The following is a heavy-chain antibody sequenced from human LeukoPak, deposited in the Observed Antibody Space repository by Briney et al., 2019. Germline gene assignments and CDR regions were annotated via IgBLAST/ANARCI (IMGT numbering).Heavy chain of an antibody. CDR3: TQGGVWFGEFFDY. Sequence: GGSLRLSCAASGFTFSSYGMHWVRQAPGKGLEWVAFIRYDGSNKYYADSVKGRFTISRDNSKNTLYLQMNSLRAEDTAVYYCTQGGVWFGEFFDYWGQGTLVTVSS. CDR2: IRYDGSNK. CDR1: GFTFSSYG. J-gene: IGHJ4*02. D-gene: IGHD3-10*01. V-gene: IGHV3-30*02.